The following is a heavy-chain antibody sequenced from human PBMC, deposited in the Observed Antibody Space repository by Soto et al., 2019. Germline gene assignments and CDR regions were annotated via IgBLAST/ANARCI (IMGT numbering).Heavy chain of an antibody. D-gene: IGHD6-19*01. V-gene: IGHV1-58*01. CDR3: AADLGAVARSGPHYYYGMDV. CDR2: IVVGSGYR. Sequence: PVKVSCKASGFTFSTSAVQWVRQARGQRLEWIGWIVVGSGYRNYAQRFQERVTITRDMSTSTAYMEVSSLRSEDTAVYYCAADLGAVARSGPHYYYGMDVWGQGTTVTVSS. CDR1: GFTFSTSA. J-gene: IGHJ6*02.